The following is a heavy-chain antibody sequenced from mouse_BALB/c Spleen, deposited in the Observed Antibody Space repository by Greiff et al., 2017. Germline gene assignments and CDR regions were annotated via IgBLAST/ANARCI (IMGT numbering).Heavy chain of an antibody. D-gene: IGHD3-3*01. CDR2: IDPANGNT. V-gene: IGHV14-3*02. CDR3: ARGGRRDAMDY. Sequence: EVQLQQSGAELVKPGASVKLSCTASGFNIKDTYMHWVKQRPEQGLEWIGRIDPANGNTKYDPKFQGKATITADTSSNPAYLQLSSLTSEDTAVYYGARGGRRDAMDYWGQGTSVTVSS. J-gene: IGHJ4*01. CDR1: GFNIKDTY.